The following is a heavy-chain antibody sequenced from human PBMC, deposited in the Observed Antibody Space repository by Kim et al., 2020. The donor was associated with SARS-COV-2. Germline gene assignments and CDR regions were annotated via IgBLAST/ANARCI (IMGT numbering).Heavy chain of an antibody. D-gene: IGHD6-19*01. Sequence: GGSLRLSCAASGFSFRTHGMHWVRQAPGKGLEWVAVISHDGSHEKYADSVRGRFTISRDTSKSILYLQMRSLRDDDTAVYYCATDGGSGWYPYYYFDNGGLGTLVTVSS. CDR2: ISHDGSHE. CDR3: ATDGGSGWYPYYYFDN. V-gene: IGHV3-30*03. J-gene: IGHJ4*02. CDR1: GFSFRTHG.